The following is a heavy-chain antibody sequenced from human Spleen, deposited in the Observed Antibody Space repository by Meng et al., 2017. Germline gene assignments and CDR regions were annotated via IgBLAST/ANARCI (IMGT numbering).Heavy chain of an antibody. CDR2: IIPMFGTV. CDR1: GGSFSGYA. D-gene: IGHD3-10*01. J-gene: IGHJ6*02. Sequence: SVKVSCKASGGSFSGYAFSWVRQAPGQGLEWMGGIIPMFGTVNYAQNFQGRVTITADTSTSTTYMELSSLRSEDTAVFYCARGCGSGNSLSYYYGMDVWGQGTTVTVSS. V-gene: IGHV1-69*06. CDR3: ARGCGSGNSLSYYYGMDV.